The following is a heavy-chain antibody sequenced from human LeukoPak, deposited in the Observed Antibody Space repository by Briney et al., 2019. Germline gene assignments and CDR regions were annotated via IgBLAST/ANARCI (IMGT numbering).Heavy chain of an antibody. CDR1: GFTFSSYS. V-gene: IGHV3-21*01. J-gene: IGHJ4*02. CDR3: ASYYYDSSGYFDY. Sequence: GGSLRLSCAASGFTFSSYSMNWVRQAPGKGLEWVSSISSSSSYIYYADSVKGRFTISRDNAKNSLYLQMNCLRAEDTAVYYCASYYYDSSGYFDYWGQGTLVTVSS. D-gene: IGHD3-22*01. CDR2: ISSSSSYI.